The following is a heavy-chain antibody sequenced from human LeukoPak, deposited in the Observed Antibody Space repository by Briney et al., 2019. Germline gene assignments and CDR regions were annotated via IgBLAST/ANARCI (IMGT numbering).Heavy chain of an antibody. D-gene: IGHD3-3*02. CDR1: GGSISSYY. V-gene: IGHV4-59*08. CDR3: AGHPRISWFDP. Sequence: SGTQSLTCTVSGGSISSYYWSWIRQPPGKGLEWIGYIYNNGYSGSTNYNPSLKSRVTISVDTSKGQFSLKPTSVTAADTAVYYCAGHPRISWFDPWGQGTPVTVSS. J-gene: IGHJ5*02. CDR2: IYNNGYSGST.